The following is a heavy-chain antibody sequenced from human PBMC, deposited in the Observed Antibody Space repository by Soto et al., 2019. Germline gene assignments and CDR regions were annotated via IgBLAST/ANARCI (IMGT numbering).Heavy chain of an antibody. CDR3: ARDGWRYGDYGHI. CDR1: GFTFSSYG. Sequence: QVQLVESGGGVVQPGRSLRLSCEASGFTFSSYGMHWVRQAPGKGLEWVAAIWYDGSNKYYADSVKGRFTISRDNSKNTLYVKMNSLRAEDTAVYYCARDGWRYGDYGHIWGQGTMVTVSS. CDR2: IWYDGSNK. J-gene: IGHJ3*02. V-gene: IGHV3-33*01. D-gene: IGHD4-17*01.